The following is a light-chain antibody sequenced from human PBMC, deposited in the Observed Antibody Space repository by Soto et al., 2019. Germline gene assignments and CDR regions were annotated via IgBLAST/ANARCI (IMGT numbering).Light chain of an antibody. CDR3: QKYGSPPFT. CDR2: AAS. J-gene: IGKJ3*01. Sequence: DIQMTQSPSSLSASVGDRVTITCRASQGISNYLAWYQQRPGKVPHLLIYAASTLQSGVPSRFTGSGSGTDFTLTISSLQPEDVATYYCQKYGSPPFTFGPGPKVDVK. V-gene: IGKV1-27*01. CDR1: QGISNY.